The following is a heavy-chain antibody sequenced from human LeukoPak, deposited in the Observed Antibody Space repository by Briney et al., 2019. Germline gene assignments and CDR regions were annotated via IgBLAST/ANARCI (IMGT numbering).Heavy chain of an antibody. CDR2: FDPEDGET. D-gene: IGHD6-19*01. J-gene: IGHJ3*02. CDR3: ARDRIAVAGTNAFDI. Sequence: ASVKVSCKVSGYTLTELSMHWVRQAPGKGLEWMGGFDPEDGETIYAQKFQGRVTMTRDTSISTAYMELSRLRSDDTAVYYCARDRIAVAGTNAFDIWGQGTMVTVSS. V-gene: IGHV1-24*01. CDR1: GYTLTELS.